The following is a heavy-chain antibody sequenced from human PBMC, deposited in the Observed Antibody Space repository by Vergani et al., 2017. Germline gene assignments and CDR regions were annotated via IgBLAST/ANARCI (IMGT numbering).Heavy chain of an antibody. Sequence: QVRLQESGPGLVKPSETLSPTCSVSGGPMSGYYWSWIRQPPGKELEWIGYMYHSGSTNYNPSLETLVTISGDTSKNQFSLKLNSVTAADTAVYYCGRVADFYGLGSRLLDLWGQGILVTV. D-gene: IGHD3-10*01. CDR3: GRVADFYGLGSRLLDL. V-gene: IGHV4-59*01. CDR1: GGPMSGYY. J-gene: IGHJ5*02. CDR2: MYHSGST.